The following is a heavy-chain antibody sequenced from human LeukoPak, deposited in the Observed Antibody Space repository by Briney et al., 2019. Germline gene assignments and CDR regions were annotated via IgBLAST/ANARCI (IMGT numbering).Heavy chain of an antibody. J-gene: IGHJ5*02. Sequence: QAGGSLRLSCTASGLSISGYWMHWVRQAPGKGLVWLSRINSDGSGTDYADSVKGRFTVSRDNGKNTVYLRMSSLRAEDTAVYSCARDPYILDAAWGQGTLVTVSS. CDR3: ARDPYILDAA. V-gene: IGHV3-74*01. CDR1: GLSISGYW. D-gene: IGHD3-16*01. CDR2: INSDGSGT.